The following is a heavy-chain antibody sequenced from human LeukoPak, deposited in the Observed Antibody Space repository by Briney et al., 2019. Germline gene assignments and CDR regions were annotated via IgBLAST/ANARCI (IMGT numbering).Heavy chain of an antibody. V-gene: IGHV4-30-2*01. CDR2: IYHSGST. J-gene: IGHJ4*02. CDR1: GGSISSGGYS. Sequence: PSETLSLTCAVSGGSISSGGYSWSWIRQPPGKGLEWIGYIYHSGSTYYNPSLKSRVTISVDRSKNQFSLKLSSVTAADTAVYYCARDQDDGSGSYYFDYWGQGTLVTVSS. D-gene: IGHD3-10*01. CDR3: ARDQDDGSGSYYFDY.